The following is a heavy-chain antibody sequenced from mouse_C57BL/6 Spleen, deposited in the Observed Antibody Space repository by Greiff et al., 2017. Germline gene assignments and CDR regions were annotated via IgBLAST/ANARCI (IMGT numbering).Heavy chain of an antibody. CDR1: GYTFTSYG. J-gene: IGHJ1*03. CDR2: IYPRSGNT. Sequence: QVQLQQSGAELARPGASVKLSCKASGYTFTSYGISWVKQRTGQGLEWIGEIYPRSGNTYYNEKFKGKATLTADKSSSTAYMELRSLTSKGSAVYFCARGNYSNYLSYWYFDVWGTGTTVTVSS. D-gene: IGHD2-5*01. CDR3: ARGNYSNYLSYWYFDV. V-gene: IGHV1-81*01.